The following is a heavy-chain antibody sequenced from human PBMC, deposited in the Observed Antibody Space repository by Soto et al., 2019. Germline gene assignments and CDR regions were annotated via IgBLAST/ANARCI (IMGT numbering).Heavy chain of an antibody. Sequence: SETLSLTCTVSGGSISSGDYYWSWIRQPPGKGLEWIGYIYYSGSTYYNPSLKSRVTISVDTSKNQFSLKLSSVTAADTAVYYCARVGYSSSWYGRALGSLYGKDVWGQGTTVTVSS. CDR2: IYYSGST. CDR1: GGSISSGDYY. V-gene: IGHV4-30-4*01. D-gene: IGHD6-13*01. CDR3: ARVGYSSSWYGRALGSLYGKDV. J-gene: IGHJ6*02.